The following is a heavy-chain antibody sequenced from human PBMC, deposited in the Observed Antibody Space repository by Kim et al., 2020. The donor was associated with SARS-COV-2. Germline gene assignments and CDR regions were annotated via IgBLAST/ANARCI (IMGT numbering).Heavy chain of an antibody. CDR2: ISGSGGST. CDR1: GFTFSSYA. J-gene: IGHJ4*02. Sequence: GESLRLSCAASGFTFSSYAMSWVRQAPGKGLEWVSAISGSGGSTYYADSVKGRFTISRDNSKNTLYLQMNSLRAEDTAVYYCAKVGYYYDSSGLDWGQGTLVTVSS. D-gene: IGHD3-22*01. V-gene: IGHV3-23*01. CDR3: AKVGYYYDSSGLD.